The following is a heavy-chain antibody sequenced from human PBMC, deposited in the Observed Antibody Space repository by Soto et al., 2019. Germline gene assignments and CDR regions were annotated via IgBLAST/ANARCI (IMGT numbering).Heavy chain of an antibody. Sequence: VLVKVSCKAAGYAFTSYGISWVRQATGQGLEWMGWISAYNGNTNYAQKLQGRVTMTTDTSTSTAYMELRSLRSDDTAVYFCARPSAENWKSPFDYWGQGTLVTVSS. D-gene: IGHD1-1*01. CDR2: ISAYNGNT. CDR1: GYAFTSYG. J-gene: IGHJ4*02. V-gene: IGHV1-18*01. CDR3: ARPSAENWKSPFDY.